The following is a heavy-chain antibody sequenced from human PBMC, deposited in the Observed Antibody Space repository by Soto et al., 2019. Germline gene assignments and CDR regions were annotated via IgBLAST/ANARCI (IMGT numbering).Heavy chain of an antibody. J-gene: IGHJ4*02. CDR2: IWYDGSNK. D-gene: IGHD3-10*01. CDR3: ARGLLWFGEPGAPDY. V-gene: IGHV3-33*08. CDR1: RVTFRSFA. Sequence: GRSTRLARAACRVTFRSFAISGALQAPGKGLEWVAVIWYDGSNKYYADSVKGRFTISRDNSKNTLYLQMNSLRAEDTAVYYCARGLLWFGEPGAPDYWGQGTLVTVSS.